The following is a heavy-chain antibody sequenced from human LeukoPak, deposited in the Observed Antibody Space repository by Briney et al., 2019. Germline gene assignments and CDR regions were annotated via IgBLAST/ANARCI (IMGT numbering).Heavy chain of an antibody. J-gene: IGHJ4*02. CDR1: GFTFSSYA. CDR3: ARDRGYSGYDPPHFDY. V-gene: IGHV3-30-3*01. D-gene: IGHD5-12*01. CDR2: ISHDGSNK. Sequence: GGSLRLSCAASGFTFSSYAMHWVRQAPGKGLEWVAVISHDGSNKYYADSVKGRFTISRDNSKNTLYLQMNSLRAEDTAVYYCARDRGYSGYDPPHFDYWGQGTLVTVSS.